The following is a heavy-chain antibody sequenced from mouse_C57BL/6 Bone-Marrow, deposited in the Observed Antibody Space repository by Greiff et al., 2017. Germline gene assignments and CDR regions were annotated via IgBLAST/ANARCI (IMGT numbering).Heavy chain of an antibody. CDR1: GYTFTSYW. Sequence: QVQLQQPGAELVMPGASVKLSCKASGYTFTSYWLHWVKQRPGQGLEWIGDIDPSDSSPNYHQKVKGKSTLTVDKYSSTAYMQLSSLTSEDSAVYYCARGGWVRFADWGQGTLVTVSA. J-gene: IGHJ3*01. CDR3: ARGGWVRFAD. D-gene: IGHD2-3*01. CDR2: IDPSDSSP. V-gene: IGHV1-69*01.